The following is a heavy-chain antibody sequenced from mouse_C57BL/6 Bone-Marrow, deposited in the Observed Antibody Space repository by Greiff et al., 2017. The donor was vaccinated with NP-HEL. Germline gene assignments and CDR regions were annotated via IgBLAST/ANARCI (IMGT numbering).Heavy chain of an antibody. V-gene: IGHV5-4*01. CDR1: GFTFSSYA. Sequence: EVMLVESGGGLVKPGGSLKLSCAASGFTFSSYAMSWVRQTPETRLEWVATISDGGRYTYYPDNVKGRFTISRDNAKNNLYLQMSHLKSEDTAMYYCARDELHYFDYWGQGTTLTVSS. CDR2: ISDGGRYT. J-gene: IGHJ2*01. CDR3: ARDELHYFDY.